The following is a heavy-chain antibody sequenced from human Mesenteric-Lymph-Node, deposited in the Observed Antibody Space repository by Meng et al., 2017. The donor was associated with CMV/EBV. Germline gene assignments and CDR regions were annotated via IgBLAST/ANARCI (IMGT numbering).Heavy chain of an antibody. CDR1: GFTFSSYS. Sequence: GGSLRLSCAASGFTFSSYSMNWVRQAPGKGLEWASSISSSSSYIYYADSVKGRFTISRDNAKNSLYLQMNSLRAEDTAVYYCARDYCSSTSCYYYFDYWGQGTLVTVSS. CDR3: ARDYCSSTSCYYYFDY. V-gene: IGHV3-21*01. J-gene: IGHJ4*02. CDR2: ISSSSSYI. D-gene: IGHD2-2*01.